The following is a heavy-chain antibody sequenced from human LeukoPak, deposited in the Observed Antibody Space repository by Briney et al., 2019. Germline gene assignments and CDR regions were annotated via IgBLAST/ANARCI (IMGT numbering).Heavy chain of an antibody. CDR1: DGSISDWY. V-gene: IGHV4-59*08. CDR2: FYYSGTS. J-gene: IGHJ4*02. Sequence: SETLSLTCTVTDGSISDWYWSWIRQSPGKGLEWIAYFYYSGTSRYNPSLKSRVTISVDTSKNQFSLKLSSVTAADTAVYYCARLGGYSYGSTGWGQGTLVTVSS. D-gene: IGHD5-18*01. CDR3: ARLGGYSYGSTG.